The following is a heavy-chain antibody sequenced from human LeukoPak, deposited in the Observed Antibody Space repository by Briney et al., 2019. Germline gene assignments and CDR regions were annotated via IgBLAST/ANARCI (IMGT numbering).Heavy chain of an antibody. J-gene: IGHJ4*02. CDR3: AKAFGGNYQRAFDY. CDR1: GFTFDEFG. CDR2: VSWNSASI. D-gene: IGHD1-26*01. V-gene: IGHV3-9*01. Sequence: GRSLRLSCAASGFTFDEFGKHWVRQAPGKGLEWVSGVSWNSASIGYDKSVEGRFTVSRDNTNKSLYLQMNSLRPEDTAFYFCAKAFGGNYQRAFDYWGQGILVTVSS.